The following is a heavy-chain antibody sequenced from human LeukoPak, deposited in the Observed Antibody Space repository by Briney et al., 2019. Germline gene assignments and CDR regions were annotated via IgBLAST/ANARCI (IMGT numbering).Heavy chain of an antibody. Sequence: GGSLRLSCAASGFTFSSYAMHWVRQAPGKGLEWVAVISYDGSNKYYADSVKGRFTISRDNSKNTLYLQMNSLRAEDTAVYYCAREADSSGGFDYWGQGTLVTVSS. CDR1: GFTFSSYA. CDR2: ISYDGSNK. D-gene: IGHD6-19*01. V-gene: IGHV3-30*04. CDR3: AREADSSGGFDY. J-gene: IGHJ4*02.